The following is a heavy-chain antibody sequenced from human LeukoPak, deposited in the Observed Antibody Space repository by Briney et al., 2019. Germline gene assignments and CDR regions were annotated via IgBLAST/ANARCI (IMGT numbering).Heavy chain of an antibody. J-gene: IGHJ4*02. D-gene: IGHD2/OR15-2a*01. CDR2: ISGSGGST. Sequence: GGSLRLSCAASGFTFSSYAMSWVRQAPGKGLEWVSAISGSGGSTYYADSVKGRFTISRDNSKNTMYLQMNSLRAEDTAVYYCAQDRAWIEFYFWGQGTLVTVSS. V-gene: IGHV3-23*01. CDR3: AQDRAWIEFYF. CDR1: GFTFSSYA.